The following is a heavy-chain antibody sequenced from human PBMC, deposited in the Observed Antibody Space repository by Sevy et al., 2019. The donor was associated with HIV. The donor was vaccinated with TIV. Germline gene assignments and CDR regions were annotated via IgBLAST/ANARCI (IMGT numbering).Heavy chain of an antibody. CDR2: IRSSSNDI. V-gene: IGHV3-21*01. Sequence: GGSLRLSCTASGFIFSNYNMNWVRQAPGKWLEWVSYIRSSSNDIYYADSVKGRFTISRDNAKNSLYLQMNSLRAEDTAVYYCARKMELLVPDYWGQGTLVTVSS. D-gene: IGHD2-21*02. J-gene: IGHJ4*02. CDR1: GFIFSNYN. CDR3: ARKMELLVPDY.